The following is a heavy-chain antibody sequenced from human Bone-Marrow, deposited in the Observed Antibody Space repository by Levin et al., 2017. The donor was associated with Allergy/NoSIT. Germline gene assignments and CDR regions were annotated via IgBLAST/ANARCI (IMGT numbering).Heavy chain of an antibody. CDR2: LFSDGSNE. Sequence: LAGGSLRLSCAASGFDFSLYGMHWVRQAPGKGLEWVAILFSDGSNEYYTKPVRGRFTISRDNSKNTLYLQMNSLRAEDTAVYYCAREVLSGQYTFFDYWGPGTLVTVSA. V-gene: IGHV3-33*01. D-gene: IGHD6-19*01. J-gene: IGHJ4*02. CDR1: GFDFSLYG. CDR3: AREVLSGQYTFFDY.